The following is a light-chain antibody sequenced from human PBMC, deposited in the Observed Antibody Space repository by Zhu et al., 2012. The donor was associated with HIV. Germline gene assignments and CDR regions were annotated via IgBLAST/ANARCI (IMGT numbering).Light chain of an antibody. V-gene: IGKV3-15*01. Sequence: EVVMTQSPATLSVSPRERATLSCRASQSVSNNLAWYQQKPGQAPSLLSGSGSGTEFTLTISSMQSEDFAVYYCQQYNNWPPWTFGQGTKVEIK. CDR3: QQYNNWPPWT. J-gene: IGKJ1*01. CDR1: QSVSNN.